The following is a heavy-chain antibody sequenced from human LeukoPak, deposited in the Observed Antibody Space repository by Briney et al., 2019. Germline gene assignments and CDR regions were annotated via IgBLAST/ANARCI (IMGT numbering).Heavy chain of an antibody. J-gene: IGHJ5*02. Sequence: ASVKVSCKASGYTFTSYGISWVRQAPGQGLEWMGWISAYNGNTNYAQKLQGRVTMTTDTSTSTAYMELRSLRSDDTAVYYCARDPRYCSGGSCPGSWFDPWGQGTLVTVSS. CDR1: GYTFTSYG. D-gene: IGHD2-15*01. V-gene: IGHV1-18*01. CDR2: ISAYNGNT. CDR3: ARDPRYCSGGSCPGSWFDP.